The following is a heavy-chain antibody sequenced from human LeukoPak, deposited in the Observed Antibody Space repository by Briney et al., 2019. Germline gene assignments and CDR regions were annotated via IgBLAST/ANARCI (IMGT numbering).Heavy chain of an antibody. D-gene: IGHD4-17*01. V-gene: IGHV4-34*01. CDR1: GGTFSRYY. J-gene: IGHJ4*02. CDR3: ASLIHDYDDTMRDY. Sequence: SETLSLTCAVYGGTFSRYYWSWIRQPPGKGLEWIGEINDSGGTYYNPSIKSRVTISVDTSNNQFSLKLSSVTAADTAVYYCASLIHDYDDTMRDYWGQGTLVTVSS. CDR2: INDSGGT.